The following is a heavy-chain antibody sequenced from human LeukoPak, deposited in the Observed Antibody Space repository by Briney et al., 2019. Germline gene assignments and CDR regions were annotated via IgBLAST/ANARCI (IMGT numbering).Heavy chain of an antibody. CDR3: AKDIVGITGTTGYFDY. V-gene: IGHV3-21*04. J-gene: IGHJ4*02. D-gene: IGHD1-7*01. CDR1: GFTFSSYS. Sequence: GGSLRLSCAASGFTFSSYSMNWVRQAPGKGLEWVSSISSSSSYIYYADSVKGRFTISRDNAKNSLYLQMNSLRAEDTALYYCAKDIVGITGTTGYFDYWGQGTLVTVSS. CDR2: ISSSSSYI.